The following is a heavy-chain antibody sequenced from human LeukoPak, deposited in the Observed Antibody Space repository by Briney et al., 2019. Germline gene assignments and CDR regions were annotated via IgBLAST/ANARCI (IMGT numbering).Heavy chain of an antibody. Sequence: SETLSLTCTVSGGSISSSSYYWGWIRRPPGKGLEWIGSIYYSGSTYYNPSLKSRVTISVDTSKNQFSLKLSSVTAADTAVYYCARDGDSSGHDYWGQGTLVTVSS. CDR1: GGSISSSSYY. V-gene: IGHV4-39*07. CDR3: ARDGDSSGHDY. D-gene: IGHD3-22*01. CDR2: IYYSGST. J-gene: IGHJ4*02.